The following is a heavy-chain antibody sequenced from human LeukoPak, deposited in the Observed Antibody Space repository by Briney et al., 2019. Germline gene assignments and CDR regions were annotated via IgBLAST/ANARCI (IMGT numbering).Heavy chain of an antibody. CDR1: GGSFSGCY. J-gene: IGHJ5*02. CDR2: TNHSGST. D-gene: IGHD3-3*01. V-gene: IGHV4-34*01. Sequence: SETLSLTCAVYGGSFSGCYWSWIRQPPGKGLEWIGETNHSGSTNYNPSLKSRVTISVDTSKNQFSLKLSSVTAADTAVYYCARGLRYDFWSGYSTFDPWGQGTLVTVSS. CDR3: ARGLRYDFWSGYSTFDP.